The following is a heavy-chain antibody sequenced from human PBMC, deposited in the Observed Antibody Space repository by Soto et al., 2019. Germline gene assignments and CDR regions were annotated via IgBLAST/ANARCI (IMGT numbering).Heavy chain of an antibody. CDR1: GFSLSTSGVG. V-gene: IGHV2-5*02. J-gene: IGHJ4*02. Sequence: QITLKESGPTLVKPTQTLTLTCTFSGFSLSTSGVGVGWLRQPPGKALEWLAVIYWDDDKRYSPTLKSRLTITKDTSKNQVVLTMTNMDPVDTATYYCAHRRPSAAFDYWGQGTLVTVSS. CDR3: AHRRPSAAFDY. CDR2: IYWDDDK. D-gene: IGHD2-15*01.